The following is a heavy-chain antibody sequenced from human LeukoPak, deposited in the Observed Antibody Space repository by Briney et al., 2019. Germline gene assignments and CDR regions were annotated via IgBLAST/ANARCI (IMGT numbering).Heavy chain of an antibody. Sequence: GGSLRLSCAASGFTFSSFTMNWVRQAPGKGLEWVSFISSSSSYIYSADSVKGRFTISRDNARNSLYLRMNSLRAEDTAVYYCARDRYGDYSDYWGQGTLVTVSS. CDR2: ISSSSSYI. CDR3: ARDRYGDYSDY. V-gene: IGHV3-21*04. CDR1: GFTFSSFT. J-gene: IGHJ4*02. D-gene: IGHD4-17*01.